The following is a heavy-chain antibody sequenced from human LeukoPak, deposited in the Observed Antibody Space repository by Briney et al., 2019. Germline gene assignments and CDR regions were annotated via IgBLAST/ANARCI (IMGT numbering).Heavy chain of an antibody. CDR2: ISGDGTRT. V-gene: IGHV3-23*01. CDR3: AKWPEGAMDYFDY. Sequence: QPGGSLRLSCAASGFRFSSYAMTWARQAPVKGLEWVSAISGDGTRTYYADSVKGRFTISRDNSKNTLYLEMSSLRVEDTAIYYCAKWPEGAMDYFDYWGQGTLVTVSS. J-gene: IGHJ4*02. CDR1: GFRFSSYA. D-gene: IGHD3-16*01.